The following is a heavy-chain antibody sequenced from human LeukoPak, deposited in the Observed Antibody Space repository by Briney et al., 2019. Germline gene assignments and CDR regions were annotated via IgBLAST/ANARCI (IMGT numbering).Heavy chain of an antibody. Sequence: KTGGSLRLSCAASGFTFSNAWMSWVRQAPGKGLEWVSYISSSGSAIYYADSVKGRFTISRDDAKNSLYLQMNSLRAEDTAIYYCAREKRGTYSPIDYWGQGTLVAVSS. CDR3: AREKRGTYSPIDY. CDR1: GFTFSNAW. V-gene: IGHV3-11*04. J-gene: IGHJ4*02. D-gene: IGHD1-26*01. CDR2: ISSSGSAI.